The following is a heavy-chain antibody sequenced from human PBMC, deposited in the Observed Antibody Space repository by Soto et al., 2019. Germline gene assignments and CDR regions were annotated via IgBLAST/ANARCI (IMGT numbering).Heavy chain of an antibody. CDR3: ATAGNYDSSGRDF. CDR1: GFIFNNYA. Sequence: ASVKVSCKAFGFIFNNYAISWVRQAPGQGLEWMGWISANSGNTNYAQKLQGRVTMTTDTSTSTAYMELRSLRSDDTAVYYCATAGNYDSSGRDFWGQGPLVPVSS. J-gene: IGHJ4*02. V-gene: IGHV1-18*04. CDR2: ISANSGNT. D-gene: IGHD3-22*01.